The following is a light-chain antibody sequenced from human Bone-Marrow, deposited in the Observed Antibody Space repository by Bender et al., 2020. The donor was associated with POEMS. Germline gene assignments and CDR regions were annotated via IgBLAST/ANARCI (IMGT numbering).Light chain of an antibody. J-gene: IGLJ3*02. V-gene: IGLV2-23*02. CDR1: SSDIGSHKL. CDR3: CSYAGRSTLM. CDR2: EVS. Sequence: QSVLTQPPSVSGTPGQRVTISCTGSSSDIGSHKLVSWYQQHPGKVPKLIIHEVSERPSGVSPRFSGSKSGDTASLTISGLQPEDEADYYCCSYAGRSTLMFGGGTKLTVL.